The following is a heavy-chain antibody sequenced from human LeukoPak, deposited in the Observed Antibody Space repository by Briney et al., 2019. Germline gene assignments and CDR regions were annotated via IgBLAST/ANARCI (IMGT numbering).Heavy chain of an antibody. CDR2: ISGGGGST. Sequence: GGSLRLSCAASGFTFNNFAMSWVRQAPGKGLEWVSAISGGGGSTYYADSVKGRFTISRDNSKNTLYLQMNSLRAEDTAVYYCARGATFGGTQGAYYYYGMDVWGQGTTVTVSS. D-gene: IGHD3-16*01. J-gene: IGHJ6*02. CDR3: ARGATFGGTQGAYYYYGMDV. V-gene: IGHV3-23*01. CDR1: GFTFNNFA.